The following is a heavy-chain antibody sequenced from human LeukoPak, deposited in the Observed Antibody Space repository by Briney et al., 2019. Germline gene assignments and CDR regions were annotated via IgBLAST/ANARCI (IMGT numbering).Heavy chain of an antibody. CDR2: ISGSGGST. CDR3: AREGSYSSSWYSNWFDP. CDR1: GFTFSSYA. D-gene: IGHD6-13*01. J-gene: IGHJ5*02. Sequence: GGSLRLSCAASGFTFSSYAMSWVRQAPGKGLEWVSAISGSGGSTYYADSVKGRFTISRDNAKNSLYLQMNSLRAEDTAVYYCAREGSYSSSWYSNWFDPWGQETLVTVSS. V-gene: IGHV3-23*01.